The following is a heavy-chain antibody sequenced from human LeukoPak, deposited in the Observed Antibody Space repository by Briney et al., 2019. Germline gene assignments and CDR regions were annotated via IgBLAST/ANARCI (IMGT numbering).Heavy chain of an antibody. CDR1: GFTFSAYG. V-gene: IGHV3-33*01. CDR3: VTELSSDTAFDS. J-gene: IGHJ4*02. Sequence: PGGSLRLSCAASGFTFSAYGMHWVRQAPGKGLEWVAMTWFDESHKYYAAAVKGRFTISRDNSKNTLYLQMNSLRAEDTAVYYCVTELSSDTAFDSWGQGTLVAVSS. CDR2: TWFDESHK. D-gene: IGHD5-18*01.